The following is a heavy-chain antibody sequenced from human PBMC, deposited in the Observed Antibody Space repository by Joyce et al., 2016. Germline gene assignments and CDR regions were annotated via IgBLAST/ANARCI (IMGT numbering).Heavy chain of an antibody. Sequence: QVQLQESGPGLVKPSQTLSLTCTVSGGSIISGDYYWSWIRQPPGKGLEWIGYLYYSGSSYYNPSLKSRITMSVDTSKNQFSLKLSSVTAADTAVYFCARAPSMYGDFNYFGLNVWGQGTTVTVS. J-gene: IGHJ6*02. CDR2: LYYSGSS. V-gene: IGHV4-30-4*01. CDR3: ARAPSMYGDFNYFGLNV. D-gene: IGHD3-10*02. CDR1: GGSIISGDYY.